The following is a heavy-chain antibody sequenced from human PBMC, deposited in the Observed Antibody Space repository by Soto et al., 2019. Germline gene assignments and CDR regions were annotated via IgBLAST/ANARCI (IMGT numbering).Heavy chain of an antibody. V-gene: IGHV3-11*01. D-gene: IGHD6-13*01. Sequence: GGSLRLSCAASGFTFSDYYMSWIRQAPGKGLEWVSYISSSGSTIYYADSVKGRFTISRDNAKNSLYLQMNSLRAEDTAVYYCARYSSSWYVNWFDPWGQGTLVTVSS. J-gene: IGHJ5*02. CDR3: ARYSSSWYVNWFDP. CDR2: ISSSGSTI. CDR1: GFTFSDYY.